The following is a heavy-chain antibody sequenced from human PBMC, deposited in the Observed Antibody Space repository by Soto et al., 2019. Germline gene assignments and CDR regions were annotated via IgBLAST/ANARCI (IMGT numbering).Heavy chain of an antibody. V-gene: IGHV1-69*01. Sequence: QVQLVQSGAGVRKPGPSVKVSCKASGGPFSSSPITWVRQAPGQGLEWMGVIIPIFVPTSYAQRFRDRATITADEATSTAYMELRSLRSDATAVYYCARGWPRREAYYFDYWGQGALVTLSS. CDR1: GGPFSSSP. D-gene: IGHD1-26*01. CDR3: ARGWPRREAYYFDY. CDR2: IIPIFVPT. J-gene: IGHJ4*02.